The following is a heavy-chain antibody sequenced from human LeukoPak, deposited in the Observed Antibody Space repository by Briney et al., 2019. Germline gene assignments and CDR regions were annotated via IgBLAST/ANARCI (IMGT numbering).Heavy chain of an antibody. CDR2: ISAYNGNT. J-gene: IGHJ6*03. CDR1: GYTFTSYG. D-gene: IGHD2-15*01. Sequence: ASVKVSCKASGYTFTSYGISWVRQAPGQGLEWMGWISAYNGNTNYAQKLQGRVTMTTDTSTSTAYMELRSLRSDDTAVYCCARQGYCSGGSCSTRSYYYYYMDVWGKGTTVTVSS. V-gene: IGHV1-18*01. CDR3: ARQGYCSGGSCSTRSYYYYYMDV.